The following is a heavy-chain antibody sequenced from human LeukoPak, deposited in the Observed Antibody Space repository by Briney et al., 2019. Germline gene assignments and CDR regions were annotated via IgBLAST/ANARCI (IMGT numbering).Heavy chain of an antibody. J-gene: IGHJ4*02. CDR1: GFTFSSYV. D-gene: IGHD3-22*01. Sequence: GGSLRLSCAASGFTFSSYVVSWVRQAPGKGLEWVSSITSSGGRTYYADSVKGRFTISRDNSKNTLYLQLNSLRAEDTAVYYCAHHRLVVVSFDYWGQGILVTVSS. CDR3: AHHRLVVVSFDY. CDR2: ITSSGGRT. V-gene: IGHV3-23*01.